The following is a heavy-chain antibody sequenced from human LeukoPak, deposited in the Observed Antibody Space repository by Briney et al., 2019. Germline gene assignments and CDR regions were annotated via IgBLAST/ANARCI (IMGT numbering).Heavy chain of an antibody. J-gene: IGHJ3*02. CDR1: GGSISSHF. D-gene: IGHD4-17*01. CDR3: ARQTMTTADAFDI. V-gene: IGHV4-59*08. CDR2: IYYSGSTDYSGST. Sequence: SETLSLTCTVSGGSISSHFWSWIRQPPGKGLEWIAYIYYSGSTDYSGSTDYNPSLKSRVTISVDTSKKQFTLKLSSVTAGDTAVYYCARQTMTTADAFDIWGQGTMVTVSS.